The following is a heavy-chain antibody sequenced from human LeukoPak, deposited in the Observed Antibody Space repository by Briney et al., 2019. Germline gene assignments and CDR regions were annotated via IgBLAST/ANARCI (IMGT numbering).Heavy chain of an antibody. V-gene: IGHV3-48*01. CDR1: GFTFSSYS. CDR2: ISSSSSTI. J-gene: IGHJ6*02. CDR3: AKGPWMYTSGAYYYYGMDV. D-gene: IGHD3-22*01. Sequence: QPGGSLRLSCAASGFTFSSYSMNWVRQAPGKGLEWVSYISSSSSTIYYADSVKGRFTISRDNAKNSLYLQMNSLRAEDTAVYYCAKGPWMYTSGAYYYYGMDVWGQGTTVTVSS.